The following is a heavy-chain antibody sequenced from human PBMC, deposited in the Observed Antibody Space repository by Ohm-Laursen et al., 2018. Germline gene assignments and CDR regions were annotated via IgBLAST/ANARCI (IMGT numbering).Heavy chain of an antibody. J-gene: IGHJ6*02. V-gene: IGHV4-59*01. CDR1: GGSISGYF. CDR3: GRGLHLRTRITPTEIYVMDV. D-gene: IGHD1-1*01. Sequence: PSETLSLTCAVYGGSISGYFWTWIRQPPGKGLEGIGYMYYSGSTNYNPSLKSRVTISIDTSKNQFSLKLNSVTAADTAVYYCGRGLHLRTRITPTEIYVMDVWGQGTAVSVSS. CDR2: MYYSGST.